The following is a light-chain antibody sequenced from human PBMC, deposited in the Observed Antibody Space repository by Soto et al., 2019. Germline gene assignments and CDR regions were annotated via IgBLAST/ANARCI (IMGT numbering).Light chain of an antibody. Sequence: EIVMTQSPATLSVSPGERATLSCRASQSVSSNLAWYQQKPGQAPSLLIYGASTRATGIPARFRGSGSGTEFTLTISSLQCEDLSVYACQQYNNWPRTFGQGTKVDIK. CDR2: GAS. CDR3: QQYNNWPRT. J-gene: IGKJ1*01. CDR1: QSVSSN. V-gene: IGKV3-15*01.